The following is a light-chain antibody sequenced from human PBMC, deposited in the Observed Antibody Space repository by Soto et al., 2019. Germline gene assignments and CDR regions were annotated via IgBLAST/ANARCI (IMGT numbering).Light chain of an antibody. V-gene: IGLV7-46*01. CDR3: LLSPSGARPV. J-gene: IGLJ3*02. CDR1: AGPVTNGHW. Sequence: QAVVTQEPSLTVSPRGTITLTCASSAGPVTNGHWPSWFQQKPGQAPHNLIYDTSNKHSWTPARFSGSLLGHKAALTLSGAQPEDEADYYCLLSPSGARPVFGGGTKLTVL. CDR2: DTS.